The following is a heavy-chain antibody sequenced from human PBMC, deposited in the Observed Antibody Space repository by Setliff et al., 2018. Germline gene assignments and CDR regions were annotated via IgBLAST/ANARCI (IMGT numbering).Heavy chain of an antibody. CDR3: ASAGHSGSWFPFDAFHI. V-gene: IGHV3-21*01. CDR1: GFTFSTHS. D-gene: IGHD6-13*01. CDR2: ISRSSTYI. J-gene: IGHJ3*02. Sequence: NPGGSLRLSCAASGFTFSTHSMNWVRQAPGKGLEWVSSISRSSTYIYYADSMKGRFTISRDNAKNSLYLQMNSLRAEDTAGYYCASAGHSGSWFPFDAFHIWGQGTMVTVSS.